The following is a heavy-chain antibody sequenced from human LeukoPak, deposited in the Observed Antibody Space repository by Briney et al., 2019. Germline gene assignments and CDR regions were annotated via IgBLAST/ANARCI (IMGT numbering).Heavy chain of an antibody. Sequence: GGSLRLSRAASGFTFSTYEMNWVRQSPGKGLEWVSYISDSGTTIYYADSVKGRFTISRDNAKNSLYLQMNSLRAEDTAVYYCARDKSVGATPFDYWGQGTLVTVSS. D-gene: IGHD1-26*01. J-gene: IGHJ4*02. V-gene: IGHV3-48*03. CDR1: GFTFSTYE. CDR2: ISDSGTTI. CDR3: ARDKSVGATPFDY.